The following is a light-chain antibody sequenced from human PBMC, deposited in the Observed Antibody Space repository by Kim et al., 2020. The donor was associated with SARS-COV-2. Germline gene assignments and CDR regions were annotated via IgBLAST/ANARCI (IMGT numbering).Light chain of an antibody. CDR3: QQRGNWPGT. J-gene: IGKJ2*01. V-gene: IGKV3-11*02. CDR2: DAC. Sequence: APGERAALSGRASRSVRGRLAGDQQRPGQAPRLVICDACDRGTGIPARFSDGGSGRDFTLTISSREPEDFAVYYCQQRGNWPGTLGQGTKLEI. CDR1: RSVRGR.